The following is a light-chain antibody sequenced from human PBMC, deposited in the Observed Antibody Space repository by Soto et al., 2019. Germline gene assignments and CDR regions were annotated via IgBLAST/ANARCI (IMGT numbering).Light chain of an antibody. Sequence: QLVLTQSPSASASLGASVKLTCTLSSGHSNYAIAWHQQQPEKGPRFLMQVNSDGSHRKGDGIPDRFSGPTSGAERYLTISSLQSEDEADYYCQTWGTGVVFGGGTKLTVL. J-gene: IGLJ2*01. V-gene: IGLV4-69*01. CDR2: VNSDGSH. CDR3: QTWGTGVV. CDR1: SGHSNYA.